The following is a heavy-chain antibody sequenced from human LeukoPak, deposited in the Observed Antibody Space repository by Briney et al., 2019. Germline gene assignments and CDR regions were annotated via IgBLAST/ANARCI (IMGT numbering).Heavy chain of an antibody. CDR3: ARITKYYYDSSGPKGAFDI. CDR1: GYTFTGYY. D-gene: IGHD3-22*01. Sequence: GASVMVSCKASGYTFTGYYMHWVRQTPGQGLEWMGWINPNSGGTNYAQKFQGRVTMTRGTSISTAHMELSRLRSDDTAVYYCARITKYYYDSSGPKGAFDIWGQGTMVTVSS. J-gene: IGHJ3*02. V-gene: IGHV1-2*02. CDR2: INPNSGGT.